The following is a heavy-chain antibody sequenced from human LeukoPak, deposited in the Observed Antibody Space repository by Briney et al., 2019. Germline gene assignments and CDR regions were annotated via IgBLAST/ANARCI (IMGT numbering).Heavy chain of an antibody. CDR3: ARYSSSWSNPPFFMDV. J-gene: IGHJ6*03. CDR2: INHSGST. D-gene: IGHD6-13*01. CDR1: GGSFSGYY. Sequence: SETLSLTCAVYGGSFSGYYWSWIREPPGKGLEWIGEINHSGSTNYNPSLKSRVTISVDTSKNQFSLKLSFVTAADTAVYYCARYSSSWSNPPFFMDVWGKGTTVTVSS. V-gene: IGHV4-34*01.